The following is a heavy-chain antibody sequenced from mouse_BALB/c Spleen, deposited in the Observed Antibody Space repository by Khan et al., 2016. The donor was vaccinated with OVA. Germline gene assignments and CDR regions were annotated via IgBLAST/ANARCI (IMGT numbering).Heavy chain of an antibody. V-gene: IGHV1-76*01. CDR3: GREEALFYFNY. J-gene: IGHJ2*01. D-gene: IGHD3-2*02. Sequence: QVQLKESGAELVRPGASVKLSCKTSGYIFTSYCIHWVKQRSGQGLEWIARIYPGTGNTNYNENFKGKATLTADNSSSTAYMQLSSLKSEDSAVYFCGREEALFYFNYWGQGTTLTVSS. CDR1: GYIFTSYC. CDR2: IYPGTGNT.